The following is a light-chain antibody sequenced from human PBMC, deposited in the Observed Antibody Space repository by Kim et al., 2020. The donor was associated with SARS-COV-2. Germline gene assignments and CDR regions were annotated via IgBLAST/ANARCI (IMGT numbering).Light chain of an antibody. Sequence: ELTQPPSASGTPGQRVTISCSGSTSDIGSNYVYWYQHLPGTAPKLLIYRNNQRPSGVPDRFSVSKSGTSASLAISGLRSDDEADYYCATWDDSLNGPVFGGGTQLTVL. J-gene: IGLJ3*02. CDR1: TSDIGSNY. V-gene: IGLV1-47*01. CDR3: ATWDDSLNGPV. CDR2: RNN.